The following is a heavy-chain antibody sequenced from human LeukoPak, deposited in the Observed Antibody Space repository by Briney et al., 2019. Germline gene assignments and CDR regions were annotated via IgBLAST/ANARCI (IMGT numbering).Heavy chain of an antibody. D-gene: IGHD3-16*02. CDR3: ARDRGMITFGGVIRNWFDP. CDR2: IYYSGST. Sequence: SETLSLTCTVSGGSISSGDYYWSWIRQPPGKGLEWIGYIYYSGSTYYNPSLKSRVTISVDTSKNQFSLKLSSVTAADTAVYYCARDRGMITFGGVIRNWFDPWGRGTLVTVSS. V-gene: IGHV4-30-4*01. J-gene: IGHJ5*02. CDR1: GGSISSGDYY.